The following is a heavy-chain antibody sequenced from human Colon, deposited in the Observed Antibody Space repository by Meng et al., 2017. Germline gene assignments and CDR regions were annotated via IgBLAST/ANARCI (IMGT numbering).Heavy chain of an antibody. CDR1: GFTFSSYA. CDR2: ISYDGSNK. J-gene: IGHJ4*02. D-gene: IGHD3-3*01. V-gene: IGHV3-30*01. Sequence: GESLKISCSASGFTFSSYAMHWVRQAPGKGLEWVAVISYDGSNKYYADSVKGRFTISRDNSKNKLYLQMNSLGAEDTAVYYCARDSFPYYNFWSGSMRYWGQGTLVTVSS. CDR3: ARDSFPYYNFWSGSMRY.